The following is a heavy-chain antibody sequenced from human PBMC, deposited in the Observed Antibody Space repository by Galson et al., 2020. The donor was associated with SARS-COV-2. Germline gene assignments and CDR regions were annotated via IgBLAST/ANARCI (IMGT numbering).Heavy chain of an antibody. Sequence: GGSLRRSCAASGFNFYNSALRWVRQAPGKGLEWVYVISPEGSPGPPAYSMKGRFTISRDNTENMLFLQMDSLRADDTAVYYCARDVTGGACDIWGQGTMVTVSS. J-gene: IGHJ3*02. CDR1: GFNFYNSA. CDR3: ARDVTGGACDI. V-gene: IGHV3-30-3*01. D-gene: IGHD2-21*02. CDR2: ISPEGSPG.